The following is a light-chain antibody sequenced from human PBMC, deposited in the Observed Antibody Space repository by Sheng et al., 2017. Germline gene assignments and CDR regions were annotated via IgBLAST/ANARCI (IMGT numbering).Light chain of an antibody. CDR3: QHYYTYPYT. V-gene: IGKV1-5*03. Sequence: DIQMTQSPSTLSASVGDRVTITCRASQSIGDWLAWYQQKPGKAPKVMIYKASSLESGVPSRFSGSGSGTEFTLTISSLQPDDFATYYCQHYYTYPYTFGQGTRLEIK. J-gene: IGKJ2*01. CDR1: QSIGDW. CDR2: KAS.